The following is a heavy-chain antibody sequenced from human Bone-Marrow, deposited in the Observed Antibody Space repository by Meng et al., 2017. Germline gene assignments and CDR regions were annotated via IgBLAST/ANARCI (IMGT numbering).Heavy chain of an antibody. D-gene: IGHD6-13*01. V-gene: IGHV1-2*06. CDR2: IDPKSGDT. J-gene: IGHJ4*02. Sequence: ASVKVSCKPSGYNFPDYWLHWVRRAPGQGLEWMGRIDPKSGDTHYAQRFQGRVTMTGDTSISTAYMELSGLRSDDTAMYYCARDEDISAAGKLFGAYWGQGNLVHVAS. CDR3: ARDEDISAAGKLFGAY. CDR1: GYNFPDYW.